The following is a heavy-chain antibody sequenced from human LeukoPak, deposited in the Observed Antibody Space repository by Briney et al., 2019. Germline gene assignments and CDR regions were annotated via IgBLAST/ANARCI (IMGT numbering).Heavy chain of an antibody. CDR3: AGAYGTYLHFDY. J-gene: IGHJ4*02. CDR2: TYYRSKWYN. Sequence: PSQTLSLTCTISGDSVSSNSAAWNWIRQSPSRGLEWLGRTYYRSKWYNEYAVSVKSRLSITPDTSKNHFSLQLNFVTPEDTATYYCAGAYGTYLHFDYEGQGRLVMVSS. D-gene: IGHD4-17*01. CDR1: GDSVSSNSAA. V-gene: IGHV6-1*01.